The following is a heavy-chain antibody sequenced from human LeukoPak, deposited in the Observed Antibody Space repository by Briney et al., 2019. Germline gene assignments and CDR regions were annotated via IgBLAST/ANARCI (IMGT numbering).Heavy chain of an antibody. V-gene: IGHV3-23*01. J-gene: IGHJ4*02. CDR1: GFTFNNYA. D-gene: IGHD6-19*01. Sequence: GGSLRLSCAASGFTFNNYALTWVRQAPGKGLEWVSAISASGGTTYYADSAKGRFTISRDNTKNTLYLQMNSLRAEETAVYYCAKIGYSSDWLHPYYFDYWGQGTLVTVSS. CDR2: ISASGGTT. CDR3: AKIGYSSDWLHPYYFDY.